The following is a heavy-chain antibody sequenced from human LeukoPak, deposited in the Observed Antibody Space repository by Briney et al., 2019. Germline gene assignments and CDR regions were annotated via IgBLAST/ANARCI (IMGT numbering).Heavy chain of an antibody. CDR1: GGSFSGYY. CDR3: ARRGEITFGGVIVTPYGLDY. CDR2: ISSSGSTI. V-gene: IGHV3-11*01. J-gene: IGHJ4*02. Sequence: LSLTCAVSGGSFSGYYWSWIRQAPGKGLEWVSYISSSGSTIYYADSVKGRFTISRDNAKNSLYLQMNSLRAEDTAVYYCARRGEITFGGVIVTPYGLDYWGQGTLVTVSS. D-gene: IGHD3-16*02.